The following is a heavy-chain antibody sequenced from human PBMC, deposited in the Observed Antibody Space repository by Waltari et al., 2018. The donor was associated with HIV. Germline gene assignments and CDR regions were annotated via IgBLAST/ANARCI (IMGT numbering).Heavy chain of an antibody. CDR1: GGSFSGYY. D-gene: IGHD2-8*01. V-gene: IGHV4-34*01. CDR2: INHSGST. Sequence: QVQLQQWGAGLLKPSETLSLTCAVYGGSFSGYYWSWIRQPPGKGLEWIGEINHSGSTNYNPSLKSRVTISVDTSKNQFSLKLSSVTAADTAVYYCARGLIRYYYGMDVWGQGTTVTVSS. J-gene: IGHJ6*02. CDR3: ARGLIRYYYGMDV.